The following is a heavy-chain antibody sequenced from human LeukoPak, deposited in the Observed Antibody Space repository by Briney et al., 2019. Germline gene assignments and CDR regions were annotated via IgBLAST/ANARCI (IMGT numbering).Heavy chain of an antibody. D-gene: IGHD3-22*01. CDR2: INHSGRT. CDR1: GGSFSGYY. J-gene: IGHJ4*02. V-gene: IGHV4-34*01. CDR3: ARALSSGYYSLNY. Sequence: KPSETLSLTCAVYGGSFSGYYWSWIRQPPGKGLEWIGEINHSGRTNYNPSLKSRVTISVDTSKNQFFLKLSSVTAADTAVYYCARALSSGYYSLNYWGQGTLVTVSS.